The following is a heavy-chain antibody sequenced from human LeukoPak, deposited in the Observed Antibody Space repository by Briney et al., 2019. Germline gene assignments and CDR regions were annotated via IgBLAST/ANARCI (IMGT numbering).Heavy chain of an antibody. CDR3: ARDPGGSNWGAFDV. J-gene: IGHJ3*01. CDR2: IKPDGSDT. D-gene: IGHD3-16*01. V-gene: IGHV3-7*01. Sequence: PGGSLRLSCAASGFTFGSHWMTWVRQAPGKGLEWMANIKPDGSDTYYVNSVKGRLSISRDNSKNSLYLQMNSLRTEDTAVYYCARDPGGSNWGAFDVWGQGTMVTVSS. CDR1: GFTFGSHW.